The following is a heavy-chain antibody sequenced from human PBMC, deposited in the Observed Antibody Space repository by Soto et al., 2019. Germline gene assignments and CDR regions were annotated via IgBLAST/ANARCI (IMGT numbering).Heavy chain of an antibody. V-gene: IGHV1-18*01. Sequence: ASVKVTCKASGYTFTSYGISWVRQAPGQGLEWMGWISAYNGNTNYAQTLQGRVTMTTDTSTSTAYMELRSLRSDDTAVYYCARGDRDIVVVVAEDDAFDIWGQGTMVTVSS. CDR3: ARGDRDIVVVVAEDDAFDI. D-gene: IGHD2-15*01. CDR1: GYTFTSYG. J-gene: IGHJ3*02. CDR2: ISAYNGNT.